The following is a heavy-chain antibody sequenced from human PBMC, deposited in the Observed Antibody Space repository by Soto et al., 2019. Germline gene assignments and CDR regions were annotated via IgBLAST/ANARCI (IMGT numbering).Heavy chain of an antibody. Sequence: LSLTCAVSGDSISSSYWWTWVRQPPGKGLEWIGEIYHSGSTNYNPSLKSRVTILVDKSKNQFSLRVSSVTAADTAVYYCARVSRVVVAGTRIQTWPTFYYYHMDVWGQGTTVTVSS. CDR2: IYHSGST. CDR1: GDSISSSYW. V-gene: IGHV4-4*02. J-gene: IGHJ6*02. CDR3: ARVSRVVVAGTRIQTWPTFYYYHMDV. D-gene: IGHD6-19*01.